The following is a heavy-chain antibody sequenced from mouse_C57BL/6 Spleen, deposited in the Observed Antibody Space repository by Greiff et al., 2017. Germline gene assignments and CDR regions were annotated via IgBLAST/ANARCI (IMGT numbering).Heavy chain of an antibody. CDR3: AREGYYYGSSPYFDY. V-gene: IGHV1-53*01. CDR2: INPSNGGT. CDR1: GYTFTSYW. Sequence: QVQLQQPGTELVKPGASVKLSCKASGYTFTSYWMHWVKQRPGQGLEWIGNINPSNGGTNYNEKFKSKATLTVDKSSSTAYMQLSSLTSEDSAVYYCAREGYYYGSSPYFDYWGKAPLSQSPQ. J-gene: IGHJ2*01. D-gene: IGHD1-1*01.